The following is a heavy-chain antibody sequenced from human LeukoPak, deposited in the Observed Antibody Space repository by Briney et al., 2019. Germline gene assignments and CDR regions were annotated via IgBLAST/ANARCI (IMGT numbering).Heavy chain of an antibody. CDR1: GFTFSSYE. Sequence: PGGSLRLSCAASGFTFSSYEMNWVRQAPGKGLEWVSYISSSGSTIYYADSMKGRFTISRDNAKNSLYLQMNSLRAEDTAVYYCARQRELLFSVRYFDYWGQGTLVTVSS. V-gene: IGHV3-48*03. CDR3: ARQRELLFSVRYFDY. D-gene: IGHD1-26*01. J-gene: IGHJ4*02. CDR2: ISSSGSTI.